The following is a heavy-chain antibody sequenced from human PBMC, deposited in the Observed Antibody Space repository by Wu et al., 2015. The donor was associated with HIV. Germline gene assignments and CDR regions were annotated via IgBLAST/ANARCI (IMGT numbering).Heavy chain of an antibody. CDR1: GGTFSSYA. Sequence: QVQLVQSGAEVKKPGSSVKVSCKASGGTFSSYAISWVRQAPGQGLEWMGGIIPIFGTANYAQKFQGRVTITTDESTSTAYMELSSLRSEDTAVYYCARVPSTGIAVAGPFDYWGQGTLVTVSS. CDR2: IIPIFGTA. D-gene: IGHD6-19*01. J-gene: IGHJ4*02. CDR3: ARVPSTGIAVAGPFDY. V-gene: IGHV1-69*05.